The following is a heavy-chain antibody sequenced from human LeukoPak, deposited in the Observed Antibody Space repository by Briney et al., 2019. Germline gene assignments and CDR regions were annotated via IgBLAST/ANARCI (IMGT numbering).Heavy chain of an antibody. Sequence: GASVKVSCKASGYTFTSYAMHWVRQAPGQRLEWMGWINAGNGNTKYSQKFQGRVTITRDTSASTAYMELNSLRSEDTAVYYCAREFPPGRRPIAVAGTGYFDYWGQGSLVTVSS. CDR1: GYTFTSYA. CDR2: INAGNGNT. CDR3: AREFPPGRRPIAVAGTGYFDY. D-gene: IGHD6-19*01. J-gene: IGHJ4*02. V-gene: IGHV1-3*01.